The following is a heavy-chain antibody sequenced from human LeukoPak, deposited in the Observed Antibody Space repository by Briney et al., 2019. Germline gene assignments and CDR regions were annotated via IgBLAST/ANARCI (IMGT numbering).Heavy chain of an antibody. CDR1: GGSISSSSYY. D-gene: IGHD6-6*01. CDR2: IYYSGST. J-gene: IGHJ4*02. V-gene: IGHV4-39*07. Sequence: SETLSLTCTVSGGSISSSSYYWGWIRQPPGKGLEWIGSIYYSGSTYYNPSLKSRVTISVDRSKNQFSLKLSSVAAADTAVYYCATVGGKIPQGSIAARPFDYWGQGTLVTVSS. CDR3: ATVGGKIPQGSIAARPFDY.